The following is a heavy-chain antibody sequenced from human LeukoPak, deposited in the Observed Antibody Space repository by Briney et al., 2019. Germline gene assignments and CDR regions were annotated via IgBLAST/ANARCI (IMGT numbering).Heavy chain of an antibody. CDR3: ARRVATSGGFDY. D-gene: IGHD5-12*01. Sequence: ASVKVSCKASGYTFTSYYMHWVRQAPGQGLEWMGIINPSGGSTSHAQKFQGRVTMTRDMSTSTVYMELSSLRSEDTAVYYCARRVATSGGFDYWGQGTLVTVSS. CDR2: INPSGGST. CDR1: GYTFTSYY. J-gene: IGHJ4*02. V-gene: IGHV1-46*01.